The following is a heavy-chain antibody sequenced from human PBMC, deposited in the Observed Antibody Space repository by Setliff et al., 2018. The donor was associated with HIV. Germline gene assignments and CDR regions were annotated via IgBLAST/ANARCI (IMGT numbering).Heavy chain of an antibody. J-gene: IGHJ6*03. D-gene: IGHD5-18*01. Sequence: PSETLSLTCTVSGGSISSSSYYWGWIRQPPGKGLEWIGSIYYSGSTYYNPSLKSRVTISVDTSKNQFSPKLSSVTAADTAVYYCARHCGYSPGQICYYYLDIWGKGTTVTVSS. V-gene: IGHV4-39*01. CDR1: GGSISSSSYY. CDR3: ARHCGYSPGQICYYYLDI. CDR2: IYYSGST.